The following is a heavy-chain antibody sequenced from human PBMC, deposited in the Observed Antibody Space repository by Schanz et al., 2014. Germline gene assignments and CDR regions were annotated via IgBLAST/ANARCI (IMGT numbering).Heavy chain of an antibody. Sequence: QLQLQESGPGLVKPSGTLSLTCAVSGASISSNNWWTWVRQSPGKGLDWIGEIFHTGSTKYNPSLKSRVTVSVDKPKNQFSLKLNSVTAADTAVYYCATVSYDFWSGKDYYSFHMDVWGKGTTVTVSS. CDR1: GASISSNNW. V-gene: IGHV4-4*02. D-gene: IGHD3-3*01. CDR3: ATVSYDFWSGKDYYSFHMDV. CDR2: IFHTGST. J-gene: IGHJ6*03.